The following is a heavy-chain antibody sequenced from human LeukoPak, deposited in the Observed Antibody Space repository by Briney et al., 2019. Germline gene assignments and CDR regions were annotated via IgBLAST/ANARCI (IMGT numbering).Heavy chain of an antibody. CDR1: GGSISSYY. Sequence: SKILSLTCTVSGGSISSYYWSWIRQPPGKGLEWIGYIYYSGSTNYNPSLKSRVTISVDTSKNQFSLKLSSVTAADTAVYYCARVGSRYYDGSGYYSNWFDPWGQGTLVT. CDR3: ARVGSRYYDGSGYYSNWFDP. V-gene: IGHV4-59*01. J-gene: IGHJ5*02. D-gene: IGHD3-22*01. CDR2: IYYSGST.